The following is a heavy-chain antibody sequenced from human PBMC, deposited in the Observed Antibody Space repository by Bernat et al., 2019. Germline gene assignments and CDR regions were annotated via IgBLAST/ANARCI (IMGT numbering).Heavy chain of an antibody. V-gene: IGHV4-34*01. CDR3: ARGIDRAKILD. CDR2: IHPSGSL. D-gene: IGHD3-22*01. Sequence: QVQVQQWGAGLLKPSETLSLTCAVYGGSFSGYYWSWIRQSPRKGLEWIGEIHPSGSLYYNPSLKSRVTISVDTPKNQFSLKLSSVTAADTALYYCARGIDRAKILDWGQGTLVTVSS. J-gene: IGHJ4*02. CDR1: GGSFSGYY.